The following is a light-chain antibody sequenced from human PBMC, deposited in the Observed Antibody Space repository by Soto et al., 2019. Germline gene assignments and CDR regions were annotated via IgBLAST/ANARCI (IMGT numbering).Light chain of an antibody. V-gene: IGLV2-23*02. J-gene: IGLJ1*01. CDR1: SSDIGTYNI. Sequence: QSVLTQPASVSGSPGQAITISCSGSSSDIGTYNIVSWYQHLPGKAPQLIIFEVDNRPSGVSDRFSASKSGNTASLTISGLQAEDEAEYYCSSYASANSYGFGTGTQVTVL. CDR2: EVD. CDR3: SSYASANSYG.